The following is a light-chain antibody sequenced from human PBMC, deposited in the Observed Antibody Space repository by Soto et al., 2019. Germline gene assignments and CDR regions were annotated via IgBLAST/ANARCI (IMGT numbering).Light chain of an antibody. V-gene: IGKV1-13*02. CDR1: QVIRSA. Sequence: ALQLTQTPSSLSASVGDRVSMTCRASQVIRSALAWYQQKPGNPPELLIYDASTLEVGVPSRFSGSGSGTHFTLTISNLQPEDFATYYCQQFHRSAIAFGQGTRLESK. CDR2: DAS. CDR3: QQFHRSAIA. J-gene: IGKJ5*01.